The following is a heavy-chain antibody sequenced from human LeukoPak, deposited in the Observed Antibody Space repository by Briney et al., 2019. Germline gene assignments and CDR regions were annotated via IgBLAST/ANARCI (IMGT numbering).Heavy chain of an antibody. CDR2: IKSKTDGGTT. D-gene: IGHD1-20*01. CDR1: GFTFSNAW. J-gene: IGHJ4*02. V-gene: IGHV3-15*01. Sequence: GGSLRLSCAASGFTFSNAWMSWVRQAPGKGLEWVGRIKSKTDGGTTDYAAPVKGRFTISRDDSKNTLYLQMNSLKTEDTAVYYCTTDSITGTTWTFDYWGQGTLVTVSS. CDR3: TTDSITGTTWTFDY.